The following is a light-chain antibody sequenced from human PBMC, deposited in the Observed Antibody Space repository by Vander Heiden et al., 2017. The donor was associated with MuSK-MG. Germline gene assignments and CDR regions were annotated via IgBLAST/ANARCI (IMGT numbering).Light chain of an antibody. J-gene: IGLJ2*01. CDR1: SLRSYY. Sequence: SSELTHDPAVSVSLGQTVRITCQGDSLRSYYASWYQQKPGQAPVLVIYGKNNRPSGIPDRFSGYSSGNTASVTITGAQAEDEADYYCNSRDSSGNHLVFGGGTKLTVL. CDR2: GKN. CDR3: NSRDSSGNHLV. V-gene: IGLV3-19*01.